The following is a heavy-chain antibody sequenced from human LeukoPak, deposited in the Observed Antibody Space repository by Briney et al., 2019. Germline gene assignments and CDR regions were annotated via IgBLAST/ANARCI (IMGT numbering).Heavy chain of an antibody. D-gene: IGHD4-17*01. CDR1: GGSISSYY. Sequence: SETLSLTCAVSGGSISSYYWSWIRQPPGEGLEWIGCIYYSGSTNYNPSLKSRVTISVDTSKNQFSLKLSSVNAADTAVYYCARASGDYGTLDYWGQGTLVTVSS. CDR3: ARASGDYGTLDY. CDR2: IYYSGST. V-gene: IGHV4-59*01. J-gene: IGHJ4*02.